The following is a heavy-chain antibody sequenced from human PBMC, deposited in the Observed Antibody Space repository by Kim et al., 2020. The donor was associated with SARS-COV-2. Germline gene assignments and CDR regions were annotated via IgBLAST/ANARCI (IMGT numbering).Heavy chain of an antibody. D-gene: IGHD4-17*01. V-gene: IGHV1-3*01. Sequence: ASVKVSCKASGYSLTDYALHWVRQAPGQGLECMGWIAAGSGHPKYSQKFQGRFTFTRDTSASTVYMEVTSLRSEDTAVYYCARVEVHGDYAFNIWGQGTMVTVSS. CDR3: ARVEVHGDYAFNI. CDR2: IAAGSGHP. J-gene: IGHJ3*02. CDR1: GYSLTDYA.